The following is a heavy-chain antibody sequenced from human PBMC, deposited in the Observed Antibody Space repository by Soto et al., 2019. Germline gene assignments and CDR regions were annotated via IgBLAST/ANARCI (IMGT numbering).Heavy chain of an antibody. Sequence: SETLSLTCTVSGGSISSYYWSWIRQPPGKGLDWLGYIYYSGSTNYNPSLKSRVTISLDTSKNQFSLNLSSVTAADTAVYYCAREITYCANGVCSASNWFDPWGQGTLVTVSS. V-gene: IGHV4-59*01. J-gene: IGHJ5*02. CDR3: AREITYCANGVCSASNWFDP. D-gene: IGHD2-8*01. CDR1: GGSISSYY. CDR2: IYYSGST.